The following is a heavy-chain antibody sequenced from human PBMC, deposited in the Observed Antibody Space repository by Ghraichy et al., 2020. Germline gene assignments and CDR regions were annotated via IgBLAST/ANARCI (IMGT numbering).Heavy chain of an antibody. Sequence: GESLNISCAASGFTFSSYSMNWVRQAPGKVLEWVSYISSSSSTIYYADSVKGRFTISRDNAKNSLYLQMNSLRDEDTAVYYCARQNEPTVTSFDYWGQGTLVTVSS. CDR2: ISSSSSTI. CDR1: GFTFSSYS. V-gene: IGHV3-48*02. D-gene: IGHD4-17*01. J-gene: IGHJ4*02. CDR3: ARQNEPTVTSFDY.